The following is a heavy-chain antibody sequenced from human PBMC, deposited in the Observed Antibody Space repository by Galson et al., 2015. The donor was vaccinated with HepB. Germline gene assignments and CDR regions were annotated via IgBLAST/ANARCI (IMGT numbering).Heavy chain of an antibody. CDR2: INYSGST. CDR1: GGSFSGYY. J-gene: IGHJ6*02. CDR3: AGSIAAAGFYYYGMDV. V-gene: IGHV4-34*01. D-gene: IGHD6-13*01. Sequence: LSLTCAVYGGSFSGYYWSWIRQPPGKGLEWIGEINYSGSTNYNPSLKSRVTISVDTSKNQFSLKLSSVTAADTAVYYCAGSIAAAGFYYYGMDVWGQGTTVTVSS.